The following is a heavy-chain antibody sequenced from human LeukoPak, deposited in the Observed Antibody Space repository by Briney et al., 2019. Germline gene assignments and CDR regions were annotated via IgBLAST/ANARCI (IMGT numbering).Heavy chain of an antibody. J-gene: IGHJ4*02. CDR3: ARGDDYGGAWYYFDC. V-gene: IGHV3-53*01. Sequence: SGGSLRLSCAASGFTVSRNYYMNWVRQAPGKGLEWVSVIYSAGTTYYEDSVKGRFTISRDNSKNTVYLQMNSLRAEDTAVYYCARGDDYGGAWYYFDCWGQGTLVTVSS. D-gene: IGHD4-23*01. CDR1: GFTVSRNY. CDR2: IYSAGTT.